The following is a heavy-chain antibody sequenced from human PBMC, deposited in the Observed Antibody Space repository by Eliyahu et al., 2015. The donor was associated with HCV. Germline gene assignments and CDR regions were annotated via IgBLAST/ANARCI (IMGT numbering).Heavy chain of an antibody. V-gene: IGHV5-51*01. CDR2: IYPRDSET. CDR1: GYSFNXHW. J-gene: IGHJ6*02. CDR3: ARNRGATTSLYSYYGMDV. D-gene: IGHD3-10*01. Sequence: EVQLVQSGAEVKKSGESLKISCKGSGYSFNXHWIAWVRQMPGKGLEWVGIIYPRDSETTYSPSFQGHVTISADSSSSTVYLQWGSLKASDTATYYCARNRGATTSLYSYYGMDVWGQGTTVTVSS.